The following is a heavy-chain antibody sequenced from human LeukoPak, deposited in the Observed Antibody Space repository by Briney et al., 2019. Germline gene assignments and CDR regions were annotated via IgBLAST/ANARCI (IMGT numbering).Heavy chain of an antibody. CDR1: GFTFSTYV. D-gene: IGHD6-19*01. J-gene: IGHJ4*02. CDR3: AKDYSSGWYALFDY. CDR2: ISGSGGST. V-gene: IGHV3-23*01. Sequence: PGGSLRLSCAASGFTFSTYVMSWVRQAPGKGLEWVSVISGSGGSTHYADSVKGRFTISRDNSKNTLYLQMDSLRAEDTAVYYCAKDYSSGWYALFDYWGQGTLVTVSS.